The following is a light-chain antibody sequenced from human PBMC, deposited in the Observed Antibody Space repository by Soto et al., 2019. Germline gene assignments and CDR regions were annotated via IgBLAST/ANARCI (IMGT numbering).Light chain of an antibody. V-gene: IGLV2-14*01. J-gene: IGLJ3*02. CDR3: SSYTSIATLYLV. CDR2: EVN. Sequence: QSVLTQPASVSGSPGQSITISCTGTGRDVGGYNFVSWYQQHPGKAPKLSIYEVNTRPSGGSNRFSCSKSANTASLPISGLQAEDEADYYCSSYTSIATLYLVFGGGTK. CDR1: GRDVGGYNF.